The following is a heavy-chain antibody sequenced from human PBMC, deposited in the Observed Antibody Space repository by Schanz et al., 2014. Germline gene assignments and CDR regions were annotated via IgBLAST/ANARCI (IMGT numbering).Heavy chain of an antibody. Sequence: VPLVESGGYLVQPGGSLRLSCSASGFTFSSYAMHWVRQASGKGLEYVSAITRSGGGTYYSDSVKGRFTISRDNSKNTLYLQMNSLRAEDTAVYYCARDSRPNYDFLTAYYSIDYWGQGTLVTVSS. J-gene: IGHJ4*02. CDR2: ITRSGGGT. CDR3: ARDSRPNYDFLTAYYSIDY. V-gene: IGHV3-64*04. D-gene: IGHD3-9*01. CDR1: GFTFSSYA.